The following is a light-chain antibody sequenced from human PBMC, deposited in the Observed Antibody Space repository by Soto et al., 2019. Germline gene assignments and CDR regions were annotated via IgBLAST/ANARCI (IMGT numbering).Light chain of an antibody. CDR2: DAS. V-gene: IGKV1-33*01. CDR1: QNINNY. CDR3: QQYENLPT. Sequence: DIPMTRWPSSLSASVGDRVTITCQASQNINNYLNWYQQKPGRAPKLLIYDASNLEAGVPSRFRGSGSGTDFTFTISRLQPEDIATYYCQQYENLPTFGQGTRLEIK. J-gene: IGKJ5*01.